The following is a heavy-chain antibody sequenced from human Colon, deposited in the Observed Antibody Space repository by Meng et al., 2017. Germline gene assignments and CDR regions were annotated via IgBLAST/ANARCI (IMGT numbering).Heavy chain of an antibody. CDR3: ASEFSDSGYDYYYYYGMDV. V-gene: IGHV3-30*04. CDR2: ILYDGSNK. D-gene: IGHD5-12*01. J-gene: IGHJ6*02. CDR1: GFTFSSYA. Sequence: GESLKISCAASGFTFSSYAMHWVRLAPGKGLEWVAVILYDGSNKYYAESVMGRFTISRDNSKNTLYLQMNSLRAEDTAVYYCASEFSDSGYDYYYYYGMDVWGQGTTVTVSS.